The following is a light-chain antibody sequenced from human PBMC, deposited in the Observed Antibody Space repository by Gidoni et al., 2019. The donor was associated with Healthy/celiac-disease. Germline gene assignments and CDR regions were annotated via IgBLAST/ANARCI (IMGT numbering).Light chain of an antibody. V-gene: IGKV3-11*01. Sequence: EIVLTQSPATRSLSPGERATLSCRASQSVNSYLAWYQQKPGQAPRLLIYDASNRATGIPARFSGSGSVTDFTLTISSLEPEDFAVYYCQQLSNWPRGLTFGGGTKVEIK. CDR1: QSVNSY. J-gene: IGKJ4*01. CDR3: QQLSNWPRGLT. CDR2: DAS.